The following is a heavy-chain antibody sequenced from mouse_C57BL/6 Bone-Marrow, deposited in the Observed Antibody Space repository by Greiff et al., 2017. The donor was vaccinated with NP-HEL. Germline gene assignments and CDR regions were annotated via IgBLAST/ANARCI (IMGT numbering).Heavy chain of an antibody. CDR1: GYSFTGYY. CDR2: INPSTGGT. V-gene: IGHV1-42*01. Sequence: VQLQQSGPELVKPGASVKISCKASGYSFTGYYMNWVKQSPEKSLEWIGEINPSTGGTTYNQKFKAKATLTVDNSSSTAYMQLKSLTSEDSAVYYCSYSNCHYAMDYWGQGTSVTVSS. D-gene: IGHD2-5*01. CDR3: SYSNCHYAMDY. J-gene: IGHJ4*01.